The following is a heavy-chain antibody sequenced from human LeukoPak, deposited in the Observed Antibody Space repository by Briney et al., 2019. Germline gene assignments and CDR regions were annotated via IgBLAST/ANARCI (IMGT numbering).Heavy chain of an antibody. CDR3: ARIGYSHGRLFDY. D-gene: IGHD5-18*01. V-gene: IGHV4-39*01. Sequence: SETLSLTCTVSGGSISSSSYYWGWIRQPPGKGLEWIGSIYYSGSTYYNPSLKSRVTISVDTSKNQFSLKLSFVTAADTAVYYCARIGYSHGRLFDYWGQGTLVTVSS. CDR2: IYYSGST. J-gene: IGHJ4*02. CDR1: GGSISSSSYY.